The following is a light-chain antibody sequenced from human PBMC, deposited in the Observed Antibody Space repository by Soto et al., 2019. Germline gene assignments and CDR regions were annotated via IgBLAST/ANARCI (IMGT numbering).Light chain of an antibody. CDR1: QSISRN. J-gene: IGKJ5*01. CDR2: GAS. CDR3: QQYSKWPT. V-gene: IGKV3-15*01. Sequence: SQSPGARACSXGGTATRSCRASQSISRNLAWYQKRPGQAPRLLFSGASTRAAGIAAMCSGSWSGREFTLTISSLHSEDSALYYCQQYSKWPTFGQGTRVEI.